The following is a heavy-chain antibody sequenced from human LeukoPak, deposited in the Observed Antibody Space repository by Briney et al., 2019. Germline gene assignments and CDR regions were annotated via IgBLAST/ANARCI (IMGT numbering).Heavy chain of an antibody. CDR2: ITSSGAST. CDR3: AKGRGDLRGAFDY. V-gene: IGHV3-23*01. Sequence: GGSLRLSCTASGFTFSNYAMGWVRQAPGKGLEWVSGITSSGASTSYADSVTGRFTISRDNSKNTLYLQMNSLRAEDTAVYYCAKGRGDLRGAFDYWGQGTLVTVSS. J-gene: IGHJ4*02. D-gene: IGHD3-10*01. CDR1: GFTFSNYA.